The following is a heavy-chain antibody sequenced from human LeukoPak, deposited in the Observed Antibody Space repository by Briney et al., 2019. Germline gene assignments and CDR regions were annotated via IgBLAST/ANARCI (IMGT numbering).Heavy chain of an antibody. CDR1: GYTFTGYY. D-gene: IGHD3-16*02. Sequence: ASVKVSCKASGYTFTGYYMHWVRQAPGQGLEWMGRINPNSGGTNYAQKFQGRVTMIRDTSISTAYMELSRLRSDDTAVYYCATFSDYVWGSYRHTDAFDIWGQGTMVTVSS. CDR2: INPNSGGT. V-gene: IGHV1-2*06. J-gene: IGHJ3*02. CDR3: ATFSDYVWGSYRHTDAFDI.